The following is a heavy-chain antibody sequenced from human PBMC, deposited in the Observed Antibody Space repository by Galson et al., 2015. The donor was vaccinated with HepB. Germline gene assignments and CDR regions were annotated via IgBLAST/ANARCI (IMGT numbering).Heavy chain of an antibody. Sequence: SVKVSCKVSGYTFTSYAMHWVRQAPGQRLEWMGWINAGNGNTKYSQKFQGRVTITRDTSASTAYMELSSLRSEDTAVYYCARDSPEYDSSGYGYYYFDYWGQGTLVTVSS. CDR3: ARDSPEYDSSGYGYYYFDY. D-gene: IGHD3-22*01. V-gene: IGHV1-3*01. J-gene: IGHJ4*02. CDR1: GYTFTSYA. CDR2: INAGNGNT.